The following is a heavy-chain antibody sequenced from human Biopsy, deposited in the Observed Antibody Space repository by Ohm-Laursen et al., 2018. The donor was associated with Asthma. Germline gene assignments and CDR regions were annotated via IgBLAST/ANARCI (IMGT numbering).Heavy chain of an antibody. CDR3: ARTFHFWSPYHAEHYQL. Sequence: SLRLSCAASGFTFGDYWMSWVRQVPGKGLEWVANIKHDGTEKNHVDSLKGRFTISRDNAKNSLYLQMNSLRAEDTAVYYCARTFHFWSPYHAEHYQLWGQGTLVHVSP. CDR2: IKHDGTEK. D-gene: IGHD3-3*02. CDR1: GFTFGDYW. V-gene: IGHV3-7*01. J-gene: IGHJ1*01.